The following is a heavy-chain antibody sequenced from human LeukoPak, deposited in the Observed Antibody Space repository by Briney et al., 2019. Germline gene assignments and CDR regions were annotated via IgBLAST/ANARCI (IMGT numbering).Heavy chain of an antibody. CDR3: ARVDWMIGAFDI. CDR1: GFTFSSYS. CDR2: ISTTSSYI. D-gene: IGHD3-22*01. J-gene: IGHJ3*02. V-gene: IGHV3-21*01. Sequence: GGSLRLSCAASGFTFSSYSMNWVRQAPGKGLECFSSISTTSSYIYYADSVRGRFTISRDNAKNSLYLQMNSLRDEDTAVYYCARVDWMIGAFDIWGQGTMVTVSS.